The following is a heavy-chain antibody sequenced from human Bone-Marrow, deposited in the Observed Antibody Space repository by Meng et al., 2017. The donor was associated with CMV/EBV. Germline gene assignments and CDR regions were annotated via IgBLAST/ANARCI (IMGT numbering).Heavy chain of an antibody. J-gene: IGHJ5*02. D-gene: IGHD1-7*01. CDR2: ISSSSSYI. Sequence: GESLKISCAASGFTFSSYSMNWVRQAPGKGLEWVSSISSSSSYIYYADSVKGRFTISRDNAKNSLYLQMNSLRAEDTAVYYCARVRNYVSWFDPWGQGTLVTGSS. CDR1: GFTFSSYS. CDR3: ARVRNYVSWFDP. V-gene: IGHV3-21*01.